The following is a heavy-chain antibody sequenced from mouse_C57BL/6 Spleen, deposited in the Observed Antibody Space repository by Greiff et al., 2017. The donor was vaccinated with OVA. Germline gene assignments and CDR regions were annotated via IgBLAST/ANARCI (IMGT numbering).Heavy chain of an antibody. CDR2: IDPSDSYT. Sequence: QVQLQHPGAELVKPGASVKLSCKASGYTFTSYWMQWVKQRPGQGLEWIGEIDPSDSYTNYNQKFKGKATLTVDTSSSTAYMQLSSLTSEDSAVYYCARDYGSSLDYFDYWGQGTTLTVSS. CDR1: GYTFTSYW. CDR3: ARDYGSSLDYFDY. V-gene: IGHV1-50*01. D-gene: IGHD1-1*01. J-gene: IGHJ2*01.